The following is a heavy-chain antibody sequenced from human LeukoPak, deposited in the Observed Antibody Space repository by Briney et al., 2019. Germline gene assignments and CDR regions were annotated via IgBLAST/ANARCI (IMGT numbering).Heavy chain of an antibody. V-gene: IGHV3-30*04. J-gene: IGHJ4*02. CDR3: ASQIDLTGLG. Sequence: PGGSLRLSCAASGFTFSSYAMHWVRQAPGKGLEWVAVISYDGSNKYYADSVKGRFTISRDNSKNTLYLQMNSLRAEDTAVYYCASQIDLTGLGWGQGTLVTVSS. CDR1: GFTFSSYA. CDR2: ISYDGSNK. D-gene: IGHD3-9*01.